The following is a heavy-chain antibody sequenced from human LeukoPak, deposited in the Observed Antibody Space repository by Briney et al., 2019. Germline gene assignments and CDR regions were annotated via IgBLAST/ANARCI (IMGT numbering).Heavy chain of an antibody. CDR3: ARDGDIVVVPAAPPRGNFDC. CDR1: GFTFSDYY. CDR2: ISSSGSTM. J-gene: IGHJ4*02. Sequence: GGSLRLSCAASGFTFSDYYMSWIRQAPGKGLEWVSYISSSGSTMYYADSVKGRFTISRDNAKNSLYLQMNSLRAEDTAVYYCARDGDIVVVPAAPPRGNFDCWGQGTLVTVSS. D-gene: IGHD2-2*01. V-gene: IGHV3-11*01.